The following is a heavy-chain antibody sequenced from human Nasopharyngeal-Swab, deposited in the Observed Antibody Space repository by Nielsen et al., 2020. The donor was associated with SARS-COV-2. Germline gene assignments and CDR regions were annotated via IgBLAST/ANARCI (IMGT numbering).Heavy chain of an antibody. D-gene: IGHD4-11*01. CDR1: GIIISCDS. Sequence: GEALKISWAASGIIISCDSKNWVRQAPGKGLGWVSSISSSSSYIYYADSVKGRFTISRDNAKNSLYLEMNSLRAEDKAVYYCARDGYSNPLGDVWGKGTTVTVSS. V-gene: IGHV3-21*01. J-gene: IGHJ6*04. CDR2: ISSSSSYI. CDR3: ARDGYSNPLGDV.